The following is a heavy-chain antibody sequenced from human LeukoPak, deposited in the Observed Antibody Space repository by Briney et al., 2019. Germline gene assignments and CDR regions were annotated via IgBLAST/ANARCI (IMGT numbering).Heavy chain of an antibody. CDR2: IYHSGST. V-gene: IGHV4-4*02. D-gene: IGHD2-2*01. CDR3: ARIKQGKNDVVVPANWGAKYYYYYGMDV. J-gene: IGHJ6*02. CDR1: GGSISSSNW. Sequence: PSETLSLTCAVSGGSISSSNWWSWVRQPPGKGLEWIGEIYHSGSTNYNPSLKSRVTISVDKSKNQFSLKLSSVTAADTAVYYCARIKQGKNDVVVPANWGAKYYYYYGMDVWGQGTTVTVSS.